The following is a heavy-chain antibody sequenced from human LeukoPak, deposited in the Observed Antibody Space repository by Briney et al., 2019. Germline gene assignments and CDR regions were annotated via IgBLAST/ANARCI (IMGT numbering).Heavy chain of an antibody. D-gene: IGHD6-13*01. J-gene: IGHJ6*03. V-gene: IGHV1-18*01. CDR3: ARRPIANIAAAGTQYYYYYMDV. Sequence: ASVKVSCKASGYTFTSYGISWVRQAPGQGLEWMGWISAYNGNTNYAQKLQGRVTMTTDTSTSTAYMELRSLRSDDTAVYYCARRPIANIAAAGTQYYYYYMDVWGKGTTVTVSS. CDR2: ISAYNGNT. CDR1: GYTFTSYG.